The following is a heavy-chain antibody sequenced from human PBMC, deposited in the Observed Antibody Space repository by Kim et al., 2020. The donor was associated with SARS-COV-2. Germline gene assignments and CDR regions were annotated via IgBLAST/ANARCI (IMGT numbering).Heavy chain of an antibody. D-gene: IGHD5-18*01. V-gene: IGHV5-10-1*01. Sequence: GESLKISCNASGYRFTTYWISWVRQVPGKGLEWMGRIDPSDSYTKYRPSFQGHVTISVDKSITTAFLQWNTLKASDTAMYYCATGDTALVNWGQGTLVTVSS. J-gene: IGHJ1*01. CDR2: IDPSDSYT. CDR1: GYRFTTYW. CDR3: ATGDTALVN.